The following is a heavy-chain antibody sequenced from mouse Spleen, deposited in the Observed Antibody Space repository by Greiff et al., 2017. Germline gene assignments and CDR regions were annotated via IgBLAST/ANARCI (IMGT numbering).Heavy chain of an antibody. Sequence: EVQLQQSGPELVKPGASVKISCKASGYTFTDYYMNWVKQSHGKSLEWIGDINPNNGGTSYNQKFKGKATLTVDKSSSTAYMELRSLTSEDSAVYYCAREPVWFAYWGQGTLVTVSA. V-gene: IGHV1-26*01. CDR1: GYTFTDYY. J-gene: IGHJ3*01. CDR2: INPNNGGT. CDR3: AREPVWFAY.